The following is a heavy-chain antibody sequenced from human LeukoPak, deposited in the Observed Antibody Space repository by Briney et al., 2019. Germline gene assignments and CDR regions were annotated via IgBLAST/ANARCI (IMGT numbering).Heavy chain of an antibody. J-gene: IGHJ4*02. V-gene: IGHV3-30*02. CDR1: GFTFSGSG. D-gene: IGHD3-3*01. CDR3: ARDYDFWSGYYSPTRDYFGY. Sequence: PGGSLRLSCTASGFTFSGSGMHWVRQAPGKGLEWVTFIRYDGSNKYYTDSVKGRFTISRDNSKNTLYLQMDSLRAEDTAVYYCARDYDFWSGYYSPTRDYFGYWGQGTLVTVSS. CDR2: IRYDGSNK.